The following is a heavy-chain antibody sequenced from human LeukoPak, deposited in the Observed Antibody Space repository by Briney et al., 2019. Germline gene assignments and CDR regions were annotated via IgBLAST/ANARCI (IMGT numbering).Heavy chain of an antibody. Sequence: KPGGSLRLSCAASGFTFSDYYMSWIRQAPGKGLEWVSYISSSSSYTNYADSVKGRFTISRDNAKNSLYLQMNSLRAEDTAVYYCGRRMAAAAANPRAIDIWGQGTMVTVSS. CDR2: ISSSSSYT. V-gene: IGHV3-11*06. CDR1: GFTFSDYY. D-gene: IGHD6-13*01. CDR3: GRRMAAAAANPRAIDI. J-gene: IGHJ3*02.